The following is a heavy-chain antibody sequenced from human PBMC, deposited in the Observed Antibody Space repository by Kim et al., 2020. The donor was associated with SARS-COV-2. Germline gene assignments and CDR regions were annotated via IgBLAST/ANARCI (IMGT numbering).Heavy chain of an antibody. J-gene: IGHJ3*02. CDR1: GYTFTSYA. CDR2: INAGNGNT. V-gene: IGHV1-3*01. D-gene: IGHD3-9*01. Sequence: ASVKVSCKASGYTFTSYAMHWVRQAPGQRLEWMGWINAGNGNTKYSQKFQGRVTITRDTSASTAYMELSSLRSEDTAVYYCAREISIGAGGFGRNAFDIWGQGTMVTVSS. CDR3: AREISIGAGGFGRNAFDI.